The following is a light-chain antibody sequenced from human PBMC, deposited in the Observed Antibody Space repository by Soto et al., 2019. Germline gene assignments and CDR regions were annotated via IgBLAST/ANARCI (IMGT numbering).Light chain of an antibody. CDR2: EGN. CDR3: GSYTSSSTVV. J-gene: IGLJ2*01. CDR1: SSDVGNYNL. V-gene: IGLV2-14*02. Sequence: QSALTQPASVSGSPGQSITISCTGPSSDVGNYNLVSWYQQYPGKAPKLMIYEGNKWPSGVSNRFSGSKSGNTASLTISGLQAEDEADYYCGSYTSSSTVVFGGGTKLTVL.